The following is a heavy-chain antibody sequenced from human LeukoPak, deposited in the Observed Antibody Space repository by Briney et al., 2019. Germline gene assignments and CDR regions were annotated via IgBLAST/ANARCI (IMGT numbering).Heavy chain of an antibody. V-gene: IGHV3-23*01. Sequence: GGSLRLSCAVSELVLENYVMSWVRQAPGKGLEWVSGISGSGDKTYYADSVKGRFTISRDNSKNTVFLQMNSLRVEDTAVYFCVSDLGGSVPKWGQGTLVTVSS. CDR1: ELVLENYV. CDR2: ISGSGDKT. CDR3: VSDLGGSVPK. J-gene: IGHJ4*02. D-gene: IGHD2-15*01.